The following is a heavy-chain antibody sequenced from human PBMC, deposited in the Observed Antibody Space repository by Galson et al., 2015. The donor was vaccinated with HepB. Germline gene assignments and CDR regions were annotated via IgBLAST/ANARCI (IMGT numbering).Heavy chain of an antibody. CDR2: ISGSGGST. CDR3: ARLKYFDSSRIFDY. CDR1: GFIFSAYA. Sequence: SQRLSCAASGFIFSAYAVTWVRQAPGKGLEWVSGISGSGGSTYYADSVKGRFTISRDNSDNTLYLQMNSLRVEDTAVYYCARLKYFDSSRIFDYWGQGTLVTVSS. D-gene: IGHD3-22*01. V-gene: IGHV3-23*01. J-gene: IGHJ4*02.